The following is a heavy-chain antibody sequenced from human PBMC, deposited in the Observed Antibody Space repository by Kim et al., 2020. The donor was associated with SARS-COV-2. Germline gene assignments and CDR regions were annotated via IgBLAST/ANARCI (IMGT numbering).Heavy chain of an antibody. J-gene: IGHJ1*01. CDR2: ISNDGSST. CDR1: EFTFSGHW. CDR3: VRGESGGYHWDAEYSLH. D-gene: IGHD3-22*01. V-gene: IGHV3-74*01. Sequence: GGSLRLSCAASEFTFSGHWMHWVRQAPGEGLEWVSRISNDGSSTEYAASAEGGFTTFRDNDDNKADLQMNRRRGDDDAAYYCVRGESGGYHWDAEYSLH.